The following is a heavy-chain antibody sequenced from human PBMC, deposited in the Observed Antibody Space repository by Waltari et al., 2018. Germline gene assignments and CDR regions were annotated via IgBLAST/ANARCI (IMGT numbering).Heavy chain of an antibody. V-gene: IGHV1-69*05. D-gene: IGHD6-13*01. J-gene: IGHJ5*01. Sequence: QVQLVQSGAEVKKPGSSVKVPCKASGGTFSSYAISWVRQAPGQGLEWMGGIIPIFGTANYAQKFQGRVTITTDESTSTAYMELSSLRSEDTAVYYCARRGIAIRGWFDPWGQGTTVTVSS. CDR1: GGTFSSYA. CDR3: ARRGIAIRGWFDP. CDR2: IIPIFGTA.